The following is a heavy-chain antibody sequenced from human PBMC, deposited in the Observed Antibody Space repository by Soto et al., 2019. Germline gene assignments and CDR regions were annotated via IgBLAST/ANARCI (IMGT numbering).Heavy chain of an antibody. D-gene: IGHD2-15*01. CDR1: GGTFSSYA. Sequence: ASVKVSCKASGGTFSSYAISWVRQAPGQGLEWMGGIIPILGIANYAQKFQGRVTITADKSTSTAYMELSSLRSEDTAVYYCARGLEYCSGGSCYKNNWFDPWGQGTLVTVSS. V-gene: IGHV1-69*10. CDR3: ARGLEYCSGGSCYKNNWFDP. CDR2: IIPILGIA. J-gene: IGHJ5*02.